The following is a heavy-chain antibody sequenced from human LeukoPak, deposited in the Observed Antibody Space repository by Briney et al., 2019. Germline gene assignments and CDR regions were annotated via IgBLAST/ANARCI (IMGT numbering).Heavy chain of an antibody. CDR1: GFTFSSYG. V-gene: IGHV3-33*01. D-gene: IGHD6-6*01. J-gene: IGHJ6*02. CDR3: VRDCVPYYYYYGMDV. CDR2: IWYDGSNK. Sequence: PGGSLRLSCAASGFTFSSYGMHWVRQAPGKGLEWVAVIWYDGSNKYYADSVKGRFTISRDNSKNTLYLQMNSLRAEDTAVYYCVRDCVPYYYYYGMDVWGQGTTVTVSS.